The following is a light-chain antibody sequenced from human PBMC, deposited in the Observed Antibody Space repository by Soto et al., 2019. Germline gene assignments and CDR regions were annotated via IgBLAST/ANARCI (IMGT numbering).Light chain of an antibody. Sequence: QSVLTQSSSASASLGSSVKLTCTLSSGHSSYIIAWHQQQPGKAPRYLMKLEGSGSYNKGSGVPDRFSGSSSGADRYLTISHLDAEDEADYYCETWDSNTRVFGGGTKLTVL. CDR3: ETWDSNTRV. V-gene: IGLV4-60*03. CDR1: SGHSSYI. J-gene: IGLJ3*02. CDR2: LEGSGSY.